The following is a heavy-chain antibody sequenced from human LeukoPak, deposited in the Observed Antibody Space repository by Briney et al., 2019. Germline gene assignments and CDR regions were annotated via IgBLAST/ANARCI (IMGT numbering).Heavy chain of an antibody. Sequence: HSGGSLRLSCAASGFIFSNYAMTWVRQGPGQGLEWVSGISGSGGGTNYADSVRGRFTISRDNSKNTVYLQMNSLRAEDTAVYYCARDLDIVATANFDYWGQGTLVTVSS. CDR3: ARDLDIVATANFDY. CDR2: ISGSGGGT. CDR1: GFIFSNYA. D-gene: IGHD5-12*01. V-gene: IGHV3-23*01. J-gene: IGHJ4*02.